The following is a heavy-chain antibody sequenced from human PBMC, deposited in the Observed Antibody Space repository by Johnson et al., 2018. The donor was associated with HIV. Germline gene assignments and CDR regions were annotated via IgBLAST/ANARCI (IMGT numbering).Heavy chain of an antibody. V-gene: IGHV3-15*01. D-gene: IGHD3-9*01. CDR1: GFTFDDYG. CDR3: TTDLVYYGIWTGYFVTMHADAFDI. J-gene: IGHJ3*02. CDR2: IKSKTDGGTT. Sequence: VQLVESGGGVVRPGGSLRLSCAASGFTFDDYGMSWVRQAPGKGLEWVGRIKSKTDGGTTDSAAPVKGRFTISRDDSKNTLYVQMNSLKTEDTAVYYCTTDLVYYGIWTGYFVTMHADAFDIWGQGTMVTVSS.